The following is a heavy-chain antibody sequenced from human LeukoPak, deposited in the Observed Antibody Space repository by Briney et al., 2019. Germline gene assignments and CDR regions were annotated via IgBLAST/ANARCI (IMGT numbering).Heavy chain of an antibody. CDR3: AREGHLSGYYFPDY. D-gene: IGHD3-22*01. V-gene: IGHV1-2*06. J-gene: IGHJ4*02. CDR2: INPNSGGT. Sequence: ASVKVSCKASGYTFTGYYMHWGRQAPGQGLEWMGRINPNSGGTNYAKKFQGRVTMTRDTTISTAYMELSSLRSDDTAVYYCAREGHLSGYYFPDYWGQGTLVTVSS. CDR1: GYTFTGYY.